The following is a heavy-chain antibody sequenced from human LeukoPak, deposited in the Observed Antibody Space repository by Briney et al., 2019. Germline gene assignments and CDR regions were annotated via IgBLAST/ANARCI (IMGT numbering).Heavy chain of an antibody. J-gene: IGHJ6*03. CDR1: GFTFTSFA. CDR2: IVVGGGNT. D-gene: IGHD3-10*01. Sequence: SVKVSCKASGFTFTSFAVQWVRQARGQRLEWIGWIVVGGGNTNYAQKFQERVTITRDMSTSTAYMELSSLRSEDTAVYYCAAVSAGPYYYYYMDVWGKGTTVTVSS. V-gene: IGHV1-58*01. CDR3: AAVSAGPYYYYYMDV.